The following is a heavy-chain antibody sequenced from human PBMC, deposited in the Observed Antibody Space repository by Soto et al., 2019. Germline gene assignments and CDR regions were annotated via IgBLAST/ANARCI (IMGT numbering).Heavy chain of an antibody. D-gene: IGHD3-3*01. CDR1: GYTFTSYG. J-gene: IGHJ6*02. V-gene: IGHV1-18*01. CDR3: AKDRYYDFWSGYYPNGMDV. CDR2: ISAYNGNT. Sequence: QVQLVQSGAEVKKPGASVKVSCKASGYTFTSYGISWVRQAPGQGLEWMGWISAYNGNTNYAQKLQGRVTMTTDTSTSTAYMELRSLRSDDTAVYYCAKDRYYDFWSGYYPNGMDVWGQGTTVTVSS.